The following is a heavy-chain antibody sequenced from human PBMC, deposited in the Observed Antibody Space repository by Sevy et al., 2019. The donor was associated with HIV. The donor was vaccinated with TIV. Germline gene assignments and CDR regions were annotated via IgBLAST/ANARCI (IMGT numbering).Heavy chain of an antibody. CDR3: ARHRPQGVVIIPGSGYHYGADF. CDR1: GYSFNMYG. D-gene: IGHD3-3*01. Sequence: VKVSCKTSGYSFNMYGISWVRQAPGQGLEWMGWISAYTGDTDYRQMFRGRVTMTTDASTNTAYMELRRLTSDDTAVYYCARHRPQGVVIIPGSGYHYGADFWGQGTMVTVSS. V-gene: IGHV1-18*01. CDR2: ISAYTGDT. J-gene: IGHJ6*02.